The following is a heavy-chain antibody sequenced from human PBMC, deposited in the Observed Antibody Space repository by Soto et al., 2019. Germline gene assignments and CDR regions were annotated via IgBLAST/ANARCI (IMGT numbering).Heavy chain of an antibody. J-gene: IGHJ4*02. CDR2: ISGTGGST. CDR1: GFTFNNYA. V-gene: IGHV3-23*01. CDR3: AKARLGGNFDY. Sequence: EVQVLDSGGGLVQPGGSLRLSCADSGFTFNNYAMNWVRQAPGKGLEWVATISGTGGSTYYAVSVKGRFTISRDNSKNTLYLQMNSLRVEDTAVYYCAKARLGGNFDYWGQGTQVTVAS.